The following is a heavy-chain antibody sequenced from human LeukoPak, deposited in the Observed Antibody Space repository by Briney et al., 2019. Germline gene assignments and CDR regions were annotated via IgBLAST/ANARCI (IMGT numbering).Heavy chain of an antibody. D-gene: IGHD6-13*01. Sequence: GGSLRLSCAASGFTFSSYAMSWVRQAPGKGLEWVSAISGSGGSTYCADSVKGRFTISRDNSKNTLYLQMNSLRAEDTAVYYCARDIAASGSAGLDYWGQGTLVTVSS. J-gene: IGHJ4*02. CDR3: ARDIAASGSAGLDY. CDR2: ISGSGGST. V-gene: IGHV3-23*01. CDR1: GFTFSSYA.